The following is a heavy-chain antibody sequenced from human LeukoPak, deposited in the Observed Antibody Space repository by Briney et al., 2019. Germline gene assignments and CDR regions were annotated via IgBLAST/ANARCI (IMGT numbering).Heavy chain of an antibody. CDR3: ARAGDSSGWYETNY. Sequence: GGSLRLSCAASGFTFSSYSMNWVRQAPGKGLEWVSSISSSSSYIYYADSVKGRFTISRGNAKNSLYLQMNSLRAEDTAVYYCARAGDSSGWYETNYWGQGTLVTVSS. D-gene: IGHD6-19*01. CDR1: GFTFSSYS. CDR2: ISSSSSYI. J-gene: IGHJ4*02. V-gene: IGHV3-21*01.